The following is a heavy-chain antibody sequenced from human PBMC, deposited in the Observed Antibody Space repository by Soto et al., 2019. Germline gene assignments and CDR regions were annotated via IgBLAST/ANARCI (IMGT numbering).Heavy chain of an antibody. J-gene: IGHJ4*02. V-gene: IGHV3-11*01. CDR3: ARGPYDYVWGSDPPHFDY. D-gene: IGHD3-16*02. CDR2: ISSSGTTI. Sequence: QVPLVESGGGLVKPGGSLRLSCVASGFTFSEYYMSWIRQAPGKGLEWVSYISSSGTTIYYADSVKGQFTISRHNAKNSLYLQMNSLRAEDTAVYYCARGPYDYVWGSDPPHFDYWGQGTLVTVSS. CDR1: GFTFSEYY.